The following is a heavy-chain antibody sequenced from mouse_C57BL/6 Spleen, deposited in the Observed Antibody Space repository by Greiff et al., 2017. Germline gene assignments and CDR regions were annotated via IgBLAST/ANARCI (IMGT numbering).Heavy chain of an antibody. J-gene: IGHJ3*01. CDR3: ARDGSSYGGFAY. D-gene: IGHD1-1*01. CDR1: GFTFSSYA. Sequence: EVQGVESGGGLVKPRGSLKLSCAASGFTFSSYAMSWVRQTPEKRLEWVATISDGGSYTYYPDNVKGRFTISRDNAKNNLYLQMSHLKSEDTAMYYCARDGSSYGGFAYWGQGTLVTVSA. CDR2: ISDGGSYT. V-gene: IGHV5-4*01.